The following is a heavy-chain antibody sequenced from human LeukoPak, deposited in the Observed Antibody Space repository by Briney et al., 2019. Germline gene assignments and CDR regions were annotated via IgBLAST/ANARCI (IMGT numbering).Heavy chain of an antibody. J-gene: IGHJ3*02. V-gene: IGHV3-30*04. Sequence: GGSLRLSCAASGFTFSSYAMHWVRQAPGKGLEWVAVISYDGTNKYYADSVKGRLTISRDNSKNTLYLQMNSLRAEDTAVYYCARFGGHDYGDYVAFDIWGQGTMVTVSS. CDR2: ISYDGTNK. CDR1: GFTFSSYA. D-gene: IGHD4-17*01. CDR3: ARFGGHDYGDYVAFDI.